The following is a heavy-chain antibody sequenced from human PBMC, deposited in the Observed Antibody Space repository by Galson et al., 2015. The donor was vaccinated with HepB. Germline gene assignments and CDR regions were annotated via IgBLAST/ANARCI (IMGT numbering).Heavy chain of an antibody. D-gene: IGHD3-22*01. V-gene: IGHV1-18*01. Sequence: SVKVSCKASGYTFTSYGISWVRQAPGQGLEWMGWISAYNGNTNYAQKLQGRVTMTEDTSTDTAYMELSSLRSEDTAVYYCATGPYDSSGYYQTPFDYWGQGTLVTVSS. CDR2: ISAYNGNT. CDR1: GYTFTSYG. CDR3: ATGPYDSSGYYQTPFDY. J-gene: IGHJ4*02.